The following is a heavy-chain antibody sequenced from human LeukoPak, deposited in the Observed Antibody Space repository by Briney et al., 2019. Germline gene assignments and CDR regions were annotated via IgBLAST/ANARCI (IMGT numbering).Heavy chain of an antibody. Sequence: GGSLRLSCAASGFTFSSYWMSWVRQAPGKGLEWVANIKQDGSEKYYVDSVKGRFTISRDNSKNTLYLQMNSLRAEDTAVYYCAKADDYDFWSGYPNDNWFDPWGQGTLVTVSS. D-gene: IGHD3-3*01. CDR2: IKQDGSEK. CDR3: AKADDYDFWSGYPNDNWFDP. V-gene: IGHV3-7*01. CDR1: GFTFSSYW. J-gene: IGHJ5*02.